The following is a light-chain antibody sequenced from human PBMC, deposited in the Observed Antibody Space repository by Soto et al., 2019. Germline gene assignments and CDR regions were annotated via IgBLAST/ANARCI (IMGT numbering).Light chain of an antibody. CDR3: QQYGRSLT. V-gene: IGKV3-20*01. J-gene: IGKJ4*01. Sequence: EIVLTQSPGTLSLSPGERATLSCRASQSVANSYLAWYQQKPGQAPRLFIYDASRRATGIPDRFSGSGSGTDFTLTISRLQPEDFDVYYCQQYGRSLTFGGGTKVVIK. CDR1: QSVANSY. CDR2: DAS.